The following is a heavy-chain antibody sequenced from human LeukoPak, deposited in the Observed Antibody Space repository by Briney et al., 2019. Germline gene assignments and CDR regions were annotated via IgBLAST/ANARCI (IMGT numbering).Heavy chain of an antibody. CDR3: ARAGYTISSYRFDY. V-gene: IGHV4-4*07. CDR2: IYTTGRT. Sequence: SETLSLNCSVSGGPINSYWWSWIRQPAGKGLEFIGRIYTTGRTNYNPSLMSRVSMSVDTSKNKFSLELRSVTAADTAVYFCARAGYTISSYRFDYWGQGALVTVSS. D-gene: IGHD3-16*02. J-gene: IGHJ4*02. CDR1: GGPINSYW.